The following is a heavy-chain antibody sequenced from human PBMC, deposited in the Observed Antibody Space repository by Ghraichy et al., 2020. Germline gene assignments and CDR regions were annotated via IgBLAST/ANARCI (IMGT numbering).Heavy chain of an antibody. CDR2: INYRSRYI. CDR1: GFTFSRYT. CDR3: VRDASLPGYSYGRPLYGMDV. D-gene: IGHD5-18*01. V-gene: IGHV3-21*01. Sequence: LSLTCAASGFTFSRYTINWVRQAPGKGLEWVSSINYRSRYIFYAASVKGRFTISRDNAKNSLYLQMNSLRAEDTAMYYCVRDASLPGYSYGRPLYGMDVWGQGTTVTVSS. J-gene: IGHJ6*02.